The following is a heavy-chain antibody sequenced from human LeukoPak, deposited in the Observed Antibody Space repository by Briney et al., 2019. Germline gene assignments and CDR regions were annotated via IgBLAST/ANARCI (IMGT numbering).Heavy chain of an antibody. D-gene: IGHD6-13*01. CDR3: AKAPYSSGWYSYFDY. V-gene: IGHV3-11*01. CDR2: ISSSGSI. Sequence: GGSLRLSCAASGFTFSDNYMSWIRQAPGKGLEWVSYISSSGSIYYADSVKGRFTISRDNSKNTLYLQMNSLRAEDTAVYYCAKAPYSSGWYSYFDYWGQGTLVTVSS. J-gene: IGHJ4*02. CDR1: GFTFSDNY.